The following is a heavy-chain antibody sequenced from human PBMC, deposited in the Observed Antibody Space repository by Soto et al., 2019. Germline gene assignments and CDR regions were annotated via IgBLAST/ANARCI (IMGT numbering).Heavy chain of an antibody. CDR1: TDSNHFSNSY. Sequence: SETLSLTCTVFTDSNHFSNSYWGWLRQPPGEGLQWIGSSSYNGGTFFNPSLKGRVHISIDASKRQSSLQVTAVTAADSAVYYCARHRIEVVWSGFDYWGQGRPVTVSS. V-gene: IGHV4-39*01. CDR2: SSYNGGT. D-gene: IGHD3-3*01. CDR3: ARHRIEVVWSGFDY. J-gene: IGHJ4*02.